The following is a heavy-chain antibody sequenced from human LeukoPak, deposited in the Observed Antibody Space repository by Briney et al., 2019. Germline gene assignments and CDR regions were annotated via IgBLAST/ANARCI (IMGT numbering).Heavy chain of an antibody. V-gene: IGHV3-15*01. CDR2: IKSKTDGGTT. CDR1: GFTFSNAW. J-gene: IGHJ4*02. Sequence: GGSLRLSCAASGFTFSNAWMSWVRQAPGKGLEWVGRIKSKTDGGTTDYAAPVKGRFTISRDDSKNTLYLQMNSLRAEDTAVYYCAKERQVTRSGFDYWGQGTLVTVSS. CDR3: AKERQVTRSGFDY. D-gene: IGHD2-21*02.